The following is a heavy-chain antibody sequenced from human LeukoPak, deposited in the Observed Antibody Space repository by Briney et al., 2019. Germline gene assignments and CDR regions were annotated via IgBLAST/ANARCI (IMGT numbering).Heavy chain of an antibody. V-gene: IGHV3-9*01. CDR1: GFTFDDYA. J-gene: IGHJ6*04. CDR3: AELGIAMIGGV. CDR2: ISWNSGSI. Sequence: GGSLRLSCAASGFTFDDYAMHWVRQAPGKGLEWVSGISWNSGSIGYADSVKGRFTISRDNAKNSLYLQMNSLRAEDTAVYYCAELGIAMIGGVWGKGTTVTISS. D-gene: IGHD3-10*02.